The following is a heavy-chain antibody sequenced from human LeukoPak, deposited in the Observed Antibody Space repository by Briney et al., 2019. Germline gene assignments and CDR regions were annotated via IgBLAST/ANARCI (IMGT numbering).Heavy chain of an antibody. CDR3: ARGLNTMVRRVIPTGYYMDV. CDR1: GGSFSGYY. Sequence: SETLSLTCAVYGGSFSGYYWSWIRQPPGKGLEWIGEINHSGSTNYNPSLKSRVTISVDTSKNQFSLKLSSVTAADTAVYYCARGLNTMVRRVIPTGYYMDVWGKGTTVTVSS. D-gene: IGHD3-10*01. CDR2: INHSGST. J-gene: IGHJ6*03. V-gene: IGHV4-34*01.